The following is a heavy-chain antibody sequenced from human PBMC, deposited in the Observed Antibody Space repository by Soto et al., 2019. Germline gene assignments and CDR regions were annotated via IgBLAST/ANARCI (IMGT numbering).Heavy chain of an antibody. CDR2: ISYDGSNK. J-gene: IGHJ4*02. V-gene: IGHV3-30-3*01. Sequence: QVQLVESGGGVVQPGRSLRLSCAASGFYFSSYTIHWVRQAPGKGLEWVAVISYDGSNKYYADSVKGRFTISRDNSKNTLSLQMNSLRAEDTAMYYCAREALGFDYWGQGTLVTVSS. CDR3: AREALGFDY. CDR1: GFYFSSYT.